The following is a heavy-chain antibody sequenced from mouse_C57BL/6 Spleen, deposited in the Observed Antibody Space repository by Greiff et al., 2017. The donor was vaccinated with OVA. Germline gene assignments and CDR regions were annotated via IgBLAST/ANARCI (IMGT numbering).Heavy chain of an antibody. V-gene: IGHV1-7*01. CDR2: INPSSGYT. J-gene: IGHJ1*03. CDR1: GYTFTSYW. Sequence: VQLQQSGAELAKPGASVKLSCKASGYTFTSYWMHWVKQRPGQGLEWIGYINPSSGYTKYNQKFKDKATLTADKSSSTAYMQLSSLTYEDSAVYCCAVGSDWYFDVWGTGTTVTVSS. CDR3: AVGSDWYFDV.